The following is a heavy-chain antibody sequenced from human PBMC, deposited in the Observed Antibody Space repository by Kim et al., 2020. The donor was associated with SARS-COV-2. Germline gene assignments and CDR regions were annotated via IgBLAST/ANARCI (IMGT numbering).Heavy chain of an antibody. D-gene: IGHD6-19*01. CDR1: GFTFDDYA. CDR3: AKVDSSGWDY. J-gene: IGHJ4*02. Sequence: GGSLRLSCAASGFTFDDYAMHWVRQAPGKGLEWVSGISWNSGSIGYADSVKGRFTISRDNAKNSLYLQMNSLRAEDTALYYCAKVDSSGWDYWGQGTLVTVSS. V-gene: IGHV3-9*01. CDR2: ISWNSGSI.